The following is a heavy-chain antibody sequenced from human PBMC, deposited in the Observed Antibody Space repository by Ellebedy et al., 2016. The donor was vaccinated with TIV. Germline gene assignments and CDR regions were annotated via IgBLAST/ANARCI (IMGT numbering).Heavy chain of an antibody. V-gene: IGHV4-34*01. J-gene: IGHJ4*02. D-gene: IGHD3-3*01. CDR3: ARSQTWDFWSGYPYYFDY. CDR2: INHSGST. CDR1: GGSFSGYY. Sequence: SETLSLTXAVYGGSFSGYYWSWIRQPPGKGLEWIGEINHSGSTNYNPSLKSRVTISVDTSKNQFSLKLSSVTAADTAVYYCARSQTWDFWSGYPYYFDYWGQGTLVTVSS.